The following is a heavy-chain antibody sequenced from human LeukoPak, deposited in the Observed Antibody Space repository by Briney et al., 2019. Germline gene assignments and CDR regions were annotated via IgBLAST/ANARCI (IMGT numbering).Heavy chain of an antibody. J-gene: IGHJ4*02. D-gene: IGHD2-21*02. CDR3: ATASCGGDCYPDY. CDR2: IYYSGST. CDR1: GGSISSSSYY. Sequence: SETLSLTCTVSGGSISSSSYYWGWIRQPPGKGLEWIGSIYYSGSTYYNPSLKSRVTISVDTSRNQFSLKLSSVTAADTAVYDCATASCGGDCYPDYWGQGTLVTVSS. V-gene: IGHV4-39*01.